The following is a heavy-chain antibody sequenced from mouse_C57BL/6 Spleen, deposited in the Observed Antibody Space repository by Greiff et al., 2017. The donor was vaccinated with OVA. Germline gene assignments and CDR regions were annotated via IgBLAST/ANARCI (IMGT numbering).Heavy chain of an antibody. CDR2: INPNNGGT. CDR3: ARRPMDY. Sequence: EVMLVESGPELVKPGASVKIPCKASGYTFTDYNMDWVKQSHGKSLEWIGDINPNNGGTIYNQKFKGKATLTVDKSSSTAYMELRSLTSEDTAVYYCARRPMDYWGQGTSVTVSS. V-gene: IGHV1-18*01. J-gene: IGHJ4*01. CDR1: GYTFTDYN.